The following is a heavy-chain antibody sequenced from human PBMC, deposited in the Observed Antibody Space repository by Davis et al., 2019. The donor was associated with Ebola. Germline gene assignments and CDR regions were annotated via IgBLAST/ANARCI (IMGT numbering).Heavy chain of an antibody. Sequence: GSLRLSCTVSGGSISTYYWNWIRQPPGKGLEWIGYIYYTGTTNFNPHLKSRVTLSVHTSENKFSLKLSSVTAADTAVYYCARQESQLHRYYFDSWGQGTLVTVSS. CDR1: GGSISTYY. V-gene: IGHV4-59*08. CDR2: IYYTGTT. J-gene: IGHJ4*02. CDR3: ARQESQLHRYYFDS. D-gene: IGHD4-23*01.